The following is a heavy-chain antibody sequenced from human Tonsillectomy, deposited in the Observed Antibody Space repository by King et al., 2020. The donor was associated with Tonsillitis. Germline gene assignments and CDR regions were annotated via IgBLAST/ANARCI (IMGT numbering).Heavy chain of an antibody. Sequence: QVQLVESGGGVVQPGRSLRLSCAASGFTFSNFDMHWVRQAPGKGLEWVAVISYDGSNKYCADSVKGRFTISRDNSKNTLYLQMNSLTTEDTAVFYCARGARXXXDYDXLEYXXQWXXGTLVTVSS. CDR3: ARGARXXXDYDXLEYXXQ. D-gene: IGHD4-17*01. J-gene: IGHJ1*01. CDR2: ISYDGSNK. V-gene: IGHV3-30*03. CDR1: GFTFSNFD.